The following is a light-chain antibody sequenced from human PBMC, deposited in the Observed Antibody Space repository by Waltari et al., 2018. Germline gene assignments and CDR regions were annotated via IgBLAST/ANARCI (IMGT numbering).Light chain of an antibody. Sequence: ITCRASQSINNYLNWYQQKPGKAPNLLIYAASSLHSGVPSRFSGSGSGTDFTLTISSLQADDVATYYCQQSSSTPQDAFGQGTKLEIK. J-gene: IGKJ2*01. V-gene: IGKV1-39*01. CDR2: AAS. CDR1: QSINNY. CDR3: QQSSSTPQDA.